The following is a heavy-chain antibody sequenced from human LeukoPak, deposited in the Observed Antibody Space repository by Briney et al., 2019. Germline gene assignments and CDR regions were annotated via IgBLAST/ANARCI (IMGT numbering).Heavy chain of an antibody. CDR3: ATNYGSGNTDHYFDY. D-gene: IGHD3-10*01. CDR1: GFTFSGYA. Sequence: GRSLRLSCAASGFTFSGYAMHWVRQAPGKGLEWVTVVWSDGTNKYYADSVKGRFTVSRDNSKNTLFLQMNSLRAEDTAVYYCATNYGSGNTDHYFDYWGQGTLVTVSS. V-gene: IGHV3-33*01. CDR2: VWSDGTNK. J-gene: IGHJ4*02.